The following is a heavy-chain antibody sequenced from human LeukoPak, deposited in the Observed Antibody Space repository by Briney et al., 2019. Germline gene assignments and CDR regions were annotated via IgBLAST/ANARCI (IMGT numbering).Heavy chain of an antibody. CDR2: IKYDGTYT. V-gene: IGHV3-7*01. CDR3: TRDEGATVATYRFDF. Sequence: GGSLRLSCEASGFDFRNYYMSWVRLARGKGLGWVANIKYDGTYTNYKDSVKGRLTLSRDNAKNSVYLQMNSLRAEDTAVYYCTRDEGATVATYRFDFWGRGTLVTVSS. D-gene: IGHD4-23*01. J-gene: IGHJ4*02. CDR1: GFDFRNYY.